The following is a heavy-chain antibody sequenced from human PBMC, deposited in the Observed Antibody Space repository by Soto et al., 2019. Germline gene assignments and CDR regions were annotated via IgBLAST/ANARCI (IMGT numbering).Heavy chain of an antibody. D-gene: IGHD3-10*01. CDR3: AGLPLSGGLDY. CDR2: INHSGST. CDR1: GGSFSGYF. Sequence: SETLSLTCNVYGGSFSGYFWTWIRQPPGKGLEWIGEINHSGSTYYNPSLKSRLTMSVDTSKNQLSLNLSAVTAADTAVYYCAGLPLSGGLDYWGQGTLVTVSS. V-gene: IGHV4-34*01. J-gene: IGHJ4*02.